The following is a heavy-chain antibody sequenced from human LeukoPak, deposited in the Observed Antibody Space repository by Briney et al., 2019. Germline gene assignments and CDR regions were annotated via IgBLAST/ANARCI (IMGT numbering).Heavy chain of an antibody. J-gene: IGHJ4*02. V-gene: IGHV4-38-2*01. Sequence: PSETLSLTCAVSGYSISSGYYWGWIRQPPGKGREWIGSIYHSGSTYYNPSLKSRVTISVDTSKNQFSLKLSSVTAADTAVYYCARAQPYYYDSSGYYYVYYFVYWGQGTLVTVSS. CDR3: ARAQPYYYDSSGYYYVYYFVY. D-gene: IGHD3-22*01. CDR1: GYSISSGYY. CDR2: IYHSGST.